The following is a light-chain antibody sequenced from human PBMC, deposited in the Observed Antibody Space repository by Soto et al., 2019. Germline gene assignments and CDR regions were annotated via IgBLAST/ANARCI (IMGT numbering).Light chain of an antibody. CDR1: QSVSSY. CDR3: QPRFNWPPFT. V-gene: IGKV3-11*01. J-gene: IGKJ2*01. CDR2: EAS. Sequence: EIVLTQSPATLSLSPGERATLSCRASQSVSSYLAWYQQKPGQAPRLLIYEASNRATGIPARFSGGGSGTDFKLTISSPETEYCADYYCQPRFNWPPFTCGQGTKLEIK.